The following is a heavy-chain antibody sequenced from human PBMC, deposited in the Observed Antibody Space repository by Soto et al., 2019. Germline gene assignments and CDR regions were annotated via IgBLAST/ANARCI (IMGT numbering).Heavy chain of an antibody. J-gene: IGHJ4*01. V-gene: IGHV3-7*02. Sequence: EVQVVESGGGLVQRGGSLRLSCAASGFAFVSYSMTWVRQAPGKGLEWLANINQDCTRKYYVDSVKGRFTISRDNAQNSLYLQLKSLTVENTAVYYCAALTAGPLYLCHGAPITVSS. CDR2: INQDCTRK. CDR3: AALTAGPLY. CDR1: GFAFVSYS. D-gene: IGHD2-21*02.